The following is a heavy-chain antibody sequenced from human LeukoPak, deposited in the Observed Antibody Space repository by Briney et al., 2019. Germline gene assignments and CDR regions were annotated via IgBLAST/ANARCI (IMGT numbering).Heavy chain of an antibody. J-gene: IGHJ4*02. D-gene: IGHD5-12*01. Sequence: GGSLRLSCAASGFTFSNYWMSWVRQAPGKGLEWVANIKQDGSEKYYVDSVKGRFTISRDNAKNSLDLHMNSLRAEDTAVYYCARGPSGYHNTGGQGTLVTVSS. CDR2: IKQDGSEK. CDR1: GFTFSNYW. CDR3: ARGPSGYHNT. V-gene: IGHV3-7*01.